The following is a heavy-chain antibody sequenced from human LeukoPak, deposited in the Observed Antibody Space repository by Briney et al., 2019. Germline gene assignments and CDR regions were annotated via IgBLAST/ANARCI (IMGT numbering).Heavy chain of an antibody. J-gene: IGHJ6*02. V-gene: IGHV3-33*01. Sequence: PGGSLRLSCAASGFTFSSYGMHWVRQAPGKGLEWVAVIWYDGSNKYYADSVKGRFTISRDNSKNTLYLQMNSLRAEDTAVYYCARERTTVAHYYYYGMDVWGQGTTVTVSS. CDR3: ARERTTVAHYYYYGMDV. CDR2: IWYDGSNK. D-gene: IGHD4-17*01. CDR1: GFTFSSYG.